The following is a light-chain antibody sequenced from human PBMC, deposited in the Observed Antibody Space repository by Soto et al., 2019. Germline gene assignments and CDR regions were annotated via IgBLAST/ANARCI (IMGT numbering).Light chain of an antibody. Sequence: EIVMTQSPATLSVSPGERATLSSRAGQSVGSTLAWYQLKPGQAPRLLIYGASTRATGIPARFSGSGSGTDFTLTISSLQSEDFAIYFCQQYNNWPPDRTFGQGTKVEIK. CDR1: QSVGST. CDR2: GAS. J-gene: IGKJ1*01. CDR3: QQYNNWPPDRT. V-gene: IGKV3-15*01.